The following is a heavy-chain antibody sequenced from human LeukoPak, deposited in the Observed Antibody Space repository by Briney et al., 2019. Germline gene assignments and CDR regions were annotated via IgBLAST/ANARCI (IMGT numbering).Heavy chain of an antibody. CDR1: GFTFNNYA. J-gene: IGHJ6*02. V-gene: IGHV3-23*01. D-gene: IGHD6-13*01. Sequence: GGSLRLSCAASGFTFNNYALSWVRQAPGKGLEWVLSISTSIDNTYYADSVKGRFTISRGNSNHTLYLQMNSLRAEDTALYHCARDISSSWDYYYGMDVWGQGTTVTVSS. CDR3: ARDISSSWDYYYGMDV. CDR2: ISTSIDNT.